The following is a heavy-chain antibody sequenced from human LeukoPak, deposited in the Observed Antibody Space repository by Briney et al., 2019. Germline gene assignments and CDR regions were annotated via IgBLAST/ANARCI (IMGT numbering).Heavy chain of an antibody. J-gene: IGHJ3*01. D-gene: IGHD1/OR15-1a*01. CDR3: ARSDPNRNALDL. CDR2: IKKDGSEE. CDR1: AFTLNSYL. Sequence: GRSLRPSCAPSAFTLNSYLMSWVRQAPGRVLEWVANIKKDGSEENYLDSVKGRFTVSRDNAKNSLYLQMNSLRGKDTAVYYCARSDPNRNALDLWGQGTMVTISS. V-gene: IGHV3-7*01.